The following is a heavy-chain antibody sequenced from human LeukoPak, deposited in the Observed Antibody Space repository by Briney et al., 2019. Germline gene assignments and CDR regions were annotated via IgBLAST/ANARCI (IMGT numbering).Heavy chain of an antibody. CDR1: GFSFSSCS. V-gene: IGHV3-23*01. D-gene: IGHD6-13*01. J-gene: IGHJ5*02. Sequence: PPGSLTLSCAVSGFSFSSCSMSCGRQPPGKGRVWVSASSCSGGSTYYADSVKGRFTISRDNSKNTLYLQMNSLRAEDTAVYYCAKELRSSSWYHNWFDPWGQGTLVTVSS. CDR2: SSCSGGST. CDR3: AKELRSSSWYHNWFDP.